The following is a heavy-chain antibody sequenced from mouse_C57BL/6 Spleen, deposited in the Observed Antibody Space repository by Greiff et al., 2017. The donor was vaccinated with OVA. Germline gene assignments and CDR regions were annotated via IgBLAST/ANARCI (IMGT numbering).Heavy chain of an antibody. J-gene: IGHJ4*01. D-gene: IGHD4-1*01. CDR1: GYSFTGYY. CDR3: ARRPGSLTGTRAMDY. Sequence: EVKLMESGPELVKPGASVKISCKASGYSFTGYYMNWVKQSPKKSLEWIGEINPSTGGTTYNQKFKAKATLTVDKSSSTAYMQLKSLTSEDSAVYYCARRPGSLTGTRAMDYWGQGTSVTVSS. CDR2: INPSTGGT. V-gene: IGHV1-42*01.